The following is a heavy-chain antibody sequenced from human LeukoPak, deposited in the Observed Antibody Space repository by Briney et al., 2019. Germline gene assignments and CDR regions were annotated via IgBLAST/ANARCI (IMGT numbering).Heavy chain of an antibody. CDR1: GFTFNDYG. CDR2: ISWNGSDT. D-gene: IGHD6-19*01. Sequence: GGCLRLSCAASGFTFNDYGVSWVRQAPGKGLEWGSGISWNGSDTGYVDSVKGRFTISRDNAKNSLYLQMNSLRAEDTALYYCARDGSGRYSDYWGQGTLVTVST. V-gene: IGHV3-20*04. J-gene: IGHJ4*02. CDR3: ARDGSGRYSDY.